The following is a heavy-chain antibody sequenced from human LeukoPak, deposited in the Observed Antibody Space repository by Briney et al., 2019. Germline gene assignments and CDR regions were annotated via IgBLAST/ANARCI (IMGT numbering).Heavy chain of an antibody. D-gene: IGHD4-17*01. CDR2: INPNSGGT. J-gene: IGHJ4*02. CDR1: GYTFTGYY. Sequence: ASVKVSCKASGYTFTGYYMHWVRQAPGQGLEWMGWINPNSGGTNYAQKFQGRVTMTRDTSISTAYMELSRLRSDDTAVYYCARVRRYGGNSGYFDYWGQGTLVTVSS. V-gene: IGHV1-2*02. CDR3: ARVRRYGGNSGYFDY.